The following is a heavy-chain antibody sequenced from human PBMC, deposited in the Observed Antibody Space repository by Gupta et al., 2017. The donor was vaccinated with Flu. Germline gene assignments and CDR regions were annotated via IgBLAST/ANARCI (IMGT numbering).Heavy chain of an antibody. D-gene: IGHD5-12*01. CDR1: A. CDR3: ERGGGDSVSYRLGY. J-gene: IGHJ4*02. Sequence: AMSGVREAPGKGLEGVSEFSRRGGRIYKQDSVEGRFTISRDNSKNPLYLKMNRRRGEYKGVYSCERGGGDSVSYRLGYWGQGTLVTVS. CDR2: FSRRGGRI. V-gene: IGHV3-23*01.